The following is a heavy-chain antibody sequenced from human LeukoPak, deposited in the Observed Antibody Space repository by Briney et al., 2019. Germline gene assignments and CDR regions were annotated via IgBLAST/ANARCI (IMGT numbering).Heavy chain of an antibody. CDR2: INHSGST. D-gene: IGHD3-10*01. CDR1: GGSFSGYY. CDR3: ARIPRRITMVRGVITGFDY. J-gene: IGHJ4*02. Sequence: SETLSLICAVYGGSFSGYYWSWIRQPPGKGLEWIGEINHSGSTNYNPSLKSRVTISVDTSKNQFSLKLSSVTAADTAVYYCARIPRRITMVRGVITGFDYWGQGTLVTVSS. V-gene: IGHV4-34*01.